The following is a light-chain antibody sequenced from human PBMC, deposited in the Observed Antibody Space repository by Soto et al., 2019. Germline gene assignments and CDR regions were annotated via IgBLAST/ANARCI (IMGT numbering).Light chain of an antibody. CDR2: ATS. J-gene: IGKJ3*01. CDR1: QGVGGW. CDR3: QKTHSLPLS. V-gene: IGKV1-12*01. Sequence: IQMTQSPSSVSASVGDRVTMTCRASQGVGGWLAWYQQKPGKVPNLLIYATSSLHSGVPSRFSGSGSGTDFTLSISRLQPEDFATYYCQKTHSLPLSFGPGTKVDIK.